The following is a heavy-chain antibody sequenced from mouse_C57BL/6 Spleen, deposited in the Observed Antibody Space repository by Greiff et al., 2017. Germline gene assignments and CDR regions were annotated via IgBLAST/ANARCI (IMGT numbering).Heavy chain of an antibody. Sequence: EVNVVESGGDLVKPGGSLKLSCAASGFTFSSYGMSWVRQTPDKRLEWVATISSGGSYTYYPDSVKGRFTISRDNAKNTLYLQMSSLKSEDTAMYYCARHETNWDDYWGQGTTLTVSS. D-gene: IGHD4-1*01. J-gene: IGHJ2*01. CDR2: ISSGGSYT. V-gene: IGHV5-6*01. CDR1: GFTFSSYG. CDR3: ARHETNWDDY.